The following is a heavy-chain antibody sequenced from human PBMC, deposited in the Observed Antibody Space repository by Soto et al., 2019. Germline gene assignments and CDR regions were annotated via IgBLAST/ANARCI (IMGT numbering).Heavy chain of an antibody. V-gene: IGHV3-30-3*01. J-gene: IGHJ6*02. Sequence: GGSLRLSCAASGFTSSSYAMHWVRQAPGKGLEWVAVISYDGSNKYYADSVKGRFTISRDNSKNTLYLQMNSLRAEDTAVYYCARDENWEVGFGELSAYYYYYYGMDVWGQGTTVTVSS. CDR3: ARDENWEVGFGELSAYYYYYYGMDV. CDR2: ISYDGSNK. D-gene: IGHD3-10*01. CDR1: GFTSSSYA.